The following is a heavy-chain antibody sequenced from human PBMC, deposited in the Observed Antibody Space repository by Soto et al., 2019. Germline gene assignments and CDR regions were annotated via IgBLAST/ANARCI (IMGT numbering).Heavy chain of an antibody. CDR2: IYSGGSA. Sequence: GGSLRLSCAASGFSVSSSHMNWVRQAPGKGPEWVSVIYSGGSAYYAVSVKGRFTTSRDNSKSIAYLQMNSLKTEDTAVYYCTRDSGCGGDCYENYFDYWGQGTPVTVSS. CDR1: GFSVSSSH. D-gene: IGHD2-21*02. J-gene: IGHJ4*02. CDR3: TRDSGCGGDCYENYFDY. V-gene: IGHV3-53*01.